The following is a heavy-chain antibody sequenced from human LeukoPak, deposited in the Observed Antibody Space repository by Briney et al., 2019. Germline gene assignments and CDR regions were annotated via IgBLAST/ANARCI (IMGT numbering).Heavy chain of an antibody. Sequence: GGSLRLSCAASGFTFSSYSMNWVRQAPGKGLEWVSSISSSSSYIYYADSVKGRFTISRDNSKNTLYLQMNSLRAEDTAVYYCAKDLFACSSTSCYSQSHWGQGTLVTVSS. D-gene: IGHD2-2*01. J-gene: IGHJ4*02. V-gene: IGHV3-21*04. CDR1: GFTFSSYS. CDR3: AKDLFACSSTSCYSQSH. CDR2: ISSSSSYI.